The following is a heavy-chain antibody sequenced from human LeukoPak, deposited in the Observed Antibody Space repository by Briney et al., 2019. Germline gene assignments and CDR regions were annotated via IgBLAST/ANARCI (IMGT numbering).Heavy chain of an antibody. CDR3: IKNGAFCLDV. CDR2: VHHDGST. D-gene: IGHD2-8*01. Sequence: SGTLSLTCSVSGRSMSSFHWWRWIRQSPGEGLEWIGEVHHDGSTNYNPSLKSRVTMSVDKSKTQFSLELRSVTAADTAMYYCIKNGAFCLDVWGKGTTVTVYS. CDR1: GRSMSSFHW. V-gene: IGHV4-4*02. J-gene: IGHJ6*04.